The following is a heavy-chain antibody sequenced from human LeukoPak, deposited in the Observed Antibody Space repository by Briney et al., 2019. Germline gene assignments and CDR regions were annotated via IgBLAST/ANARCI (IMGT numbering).Heavy chain of an antibody. V-gene: IGHV4-59*08. D-gene: IGHD4-17*01. J-gene: IGHJ6*02. Sequence: SETLSLTCTVSGGSISSYYWSWIRQPPGKGLEWIGYIYYSGSTNCNPSLKSRVTISVDTSKNQFSLKLSSVTAADTAVYYCARHHGDYYYGIDVWGQGTTVTVSS. CDR3: ARHHGDYYYGIDV. CDR2: IYYSGST. CDR1: GGSISSYY.